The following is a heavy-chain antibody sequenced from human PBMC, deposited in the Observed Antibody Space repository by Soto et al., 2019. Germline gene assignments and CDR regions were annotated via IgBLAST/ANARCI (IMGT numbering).Heavy chain of an antibody. CDR2: IFHTGST. J-gene: IGHJ5*02. CDR1: RVSISDYF. V-gene: IGHV4-4*09. Sequence: QVQLQESGPGLVKPSETLSLTCTVSRVSISDYFWSWIRQPPGKGLEWIGYIFHTGSTNYNPSLKGRVTISLDTSKKQFSLKLNSVTAADTAVYYCATQRLCTGGHCWNWFDPWGQGTLVTVSS. D-gene: IGHD2-8*02. CDR3: ATQRLCTGGHCWNWFDP.